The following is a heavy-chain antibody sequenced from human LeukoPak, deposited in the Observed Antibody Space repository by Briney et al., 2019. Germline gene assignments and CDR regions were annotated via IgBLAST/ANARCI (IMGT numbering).Heavy chain of an antibody. Sequence: GGSLRLSCAASGFTFSSYAMSWVRQAPGKGLEWVGRIRSKTDGGTTEFAAPVKGRFTISREDSKNTLYLQMNSLKTEDTAVYYCTTGVRWELLGFDSWGQGTLVTVSS. CDR1: GFTFSSYA. CDR2: IRSKTDGGTT. CDR3: TTGVRWELLGFDS. J-gene: IGHJ4*02. V-gene: IGHV3-15*01. D-gene: IGHD1-26*01.